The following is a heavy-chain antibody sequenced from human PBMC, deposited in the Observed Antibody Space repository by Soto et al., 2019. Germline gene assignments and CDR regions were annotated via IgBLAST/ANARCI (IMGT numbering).Heavy chain of an antibody. V-gene: IGHV4-4*02. CDR1: GGSPSSGAW. CDR2: ISLGGTS. J-gene: IGHJ4*02. Sequence: QLQLQESGPGLVEPSGTLSLACGVSGGSPSSGAWWSWVRQPPGKGLEWIGEISLGGTSSYNPSLKRRVSGSLDTSKNHFSLKVSSVIAAGMAVYYRAMRGDYTPGFDCWGQGTLVTVSS. CDR3: AMRGDYTPGFDC. D-gene: IGHD3-3*01.